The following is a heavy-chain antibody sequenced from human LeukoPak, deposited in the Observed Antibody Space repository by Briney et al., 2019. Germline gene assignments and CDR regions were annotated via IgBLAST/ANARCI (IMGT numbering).Heavy chain of an antibody. V-gene: IGHV3-23*01. D-gene: IGHD3-22*01. J-gene: IGHJ4*02. CDR1: GFTFSSYA. Sequence: PGGSLRLSCAASGFTFSSYAMSWVRQAPGKGLEWVSAISGSGGSTYYADSVKGRFTISRDNSKNTLYLQMNSLRAEDTAVYYCAKGYYYDSSGFLLEYYFDYWGQGTLVTVSS. CDR2: ISGSGGST. CDR3: AKGYYYDSSGFLLEYYFDY.